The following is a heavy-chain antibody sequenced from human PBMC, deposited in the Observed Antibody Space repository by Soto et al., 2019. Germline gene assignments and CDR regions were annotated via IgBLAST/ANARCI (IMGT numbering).Heavy chain of an antibody. V-gene: IGHV1-69*01. J-gene: IGHJ4*02. Sequence: QVQLVQSGAEVRKPGSSVRVSCRASGGTFSSYAINWVRQAPGQGLEWMGGIIPIFGPANYAQRFQGRVTITADESTSTAYMELSSLRSEDTAVYFCARDTVTGTTPYLFDYWGQGNRVTVSS. CDR3: ARDTVTGTTPYLFDY. CDR2: IIPIFGPA. D-gene: IGHD1-7*01. CDR1: GGTFSSYA.